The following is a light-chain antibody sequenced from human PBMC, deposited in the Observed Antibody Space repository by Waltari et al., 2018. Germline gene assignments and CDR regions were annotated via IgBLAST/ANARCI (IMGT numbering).Light chain of an antibody. Sequence: QSALTQPASVSGSPGQSITISCTGTISDVGGYNYVSWYQQHPGKAPKLMIYVVSNRPAGVSNRFSGSKSGNTASLTISGLQAEDEADYYCKSYTRTTKYVFGTGTKVTVL. CDR2: VVS. V-gene: IGLV2-14*01. J-gene: IGLJ1*01. CDR1: ISDVGGYNY. CDR3: KSYTRTTKYV.